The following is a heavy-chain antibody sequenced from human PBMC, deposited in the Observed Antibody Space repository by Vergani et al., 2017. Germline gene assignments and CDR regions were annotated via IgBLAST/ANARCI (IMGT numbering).Heavy chain of an antibody. CDR2: INHSGTI. D-gene: IGHD1-26*01. J-gene: IGHJ3*01. CDR3: ARRAERWETLLRDDFDV. V-gene: IGHV3-9*01. Sequence: EVQLVESGGGLVQPGRSLRLSCAASGFTFDDYAMHWVRQAPGKGLEWIGEINHSGTINYNPTLKSPFNVSIDTSRDHFSLKLRSVSAADTAVYFCARRAERWETLLRDDFDVWGQGTFVTVSP. CDR1: GFTFDDYA.